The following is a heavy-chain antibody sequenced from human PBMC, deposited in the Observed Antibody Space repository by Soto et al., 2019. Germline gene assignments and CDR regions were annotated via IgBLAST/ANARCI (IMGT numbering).Heavy chain of an antibody. CDR3: ARSLRLPGYNWFDP. CDR1: GGSVSSCSYY. V-gene: IGHV4-61*01. D-gene: IGHD4-17*01. J-gene: IGHJ5*02. Sequence: PSETLSLTCTVPGGSVSSCSYYWSWIRQPPGKGLEWIGYIYYSGSTNYNPSLKSRVTISVDTSKNQFSLKLSSVTAADTAVYYCARSLRLPGYNWFDPWGQGTLVTVSS. CDR2: IYYSGST.